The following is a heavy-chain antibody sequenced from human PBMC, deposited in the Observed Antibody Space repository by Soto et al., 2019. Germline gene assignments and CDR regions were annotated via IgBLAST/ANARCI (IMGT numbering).Heavy chain of an antibody. V-gene: IGHV3-48*02. D-gene: IGHD4-17*01. CDR3: ARAYGDYEGDWFDP. CDR2: ISTSSSTI. J-gene: IGHJ5*02. Sequence: GGSLRLSCAASGFIFSSYSMNWVRQAPRKGLEWISYISTSSSTIYYADSVKGRFTISRDNAKNSLYLQMNSLRDEDTAVYYCARAYGDYEGDWFDPWGQGTLVTVSS. CDR1: GFIFSSYS.